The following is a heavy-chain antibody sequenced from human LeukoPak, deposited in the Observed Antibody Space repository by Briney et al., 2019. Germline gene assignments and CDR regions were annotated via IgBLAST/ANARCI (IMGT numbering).Heavy chain of an antibody. CDR2: FSATDGSA. CDR3: ARAKIAAAGTGAFDV. D-gene: IGHD6-13*01. V-gene: IGHV3-23*01. J-gene: IGHJ3*01. CDR1: GLTFSSYA. Sequence: PGGSLRLSCAASGLTFSSYAMTWVRQAPGKGLEWVSAFSATDGSAQYAESVEGRFTISRDNSKNTLFLQMNSLGAEDTAVYYCARAKIAAAGTGAFDVWGQGTLVTVSS.